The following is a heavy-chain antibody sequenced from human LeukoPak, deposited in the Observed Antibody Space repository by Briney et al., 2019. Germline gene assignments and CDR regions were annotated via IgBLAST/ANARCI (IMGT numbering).Heavy chain of an antibody. CDR1: GGSISSSSYY. CDR3: ARVDAVYDFWSGYYEHYFDY. D-gene: IGHD3-3*01. CDR2: IYYSGST. V-gene: IGHV4-39*07. Sequence: MSLETLSLTCTVSGGSISSSSYYWGWIRQPPGKGLEWIGSIYYSGSTYYNPSLKSRVTISVDTSKNQFSLKLSSVTAADTAVYYCARVDAVYDFWSGYYEHYFDYWGQGTLVTVSS. J-gene: IGHJ4*02.